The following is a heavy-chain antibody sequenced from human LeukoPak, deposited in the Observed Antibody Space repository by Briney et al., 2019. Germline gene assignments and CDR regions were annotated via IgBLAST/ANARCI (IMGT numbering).Heavy chain of an antibody. CDR3: ASLLERTFGGVIVPPR. CDR2: IYYSGST. D-gene: IGHD3-16*02. Sequence: SQTLSLTCTVSGGSISSGGYYWSWIRQHPGKGLEWIVYIYYSGSTYYNPSLKSRVTISVDTSKNQFSLKLSSVTAADTAVYYCASLLERTFGGVIVPPRWGQGTLVTVSS. J-gene: IGHJ4*02. CDR1: GGSISSGGYY. V-gene: IGHV4-31*03.